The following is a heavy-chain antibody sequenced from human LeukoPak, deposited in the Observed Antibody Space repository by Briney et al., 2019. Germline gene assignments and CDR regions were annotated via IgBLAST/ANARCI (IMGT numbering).Heavy chain of an antibody. CDR1: GGSISSSSYY. CDR3: ARGRYYCGSGSFLDYSYYMDV. Sequence: PSETLSLTCTVSGGSISSSSYYWGWIRQPPGKGLEWIGEINHSGSTNYNPTLKSRVTISVDTSKNQFSLKLRSVTAADTAVYYCARGRYYCGSGSFLDYSYYMDVWGKGTTVTVSS. D-gene: IGHD3-10*01. V-gene: IGHV4-39*07. J-gene: IGHJ6*03. CDR2: INHSGST.